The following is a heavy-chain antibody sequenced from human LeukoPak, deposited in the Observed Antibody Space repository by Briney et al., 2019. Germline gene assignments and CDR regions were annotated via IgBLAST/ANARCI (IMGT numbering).Heavy chain of an antibody. Sequence: ASVKVSCKTSGYNFNRYAITWVRQAPGQGLEWMGWVSTSNGDTNYAETFQGRVAMTTDTVTKTAYMELRRLRSGDTAIYFCARVADTSMVTQGFDSWGQGTLVTVSS. J-gene: IGHJ4*02. CDR1: GYNFNRYA. V-gene: IGHV1-18*01. D-gene: IGHD5-18*01. CDR3: ARVADTSMVTQGFDS. CDR2: VSTSNGDT.